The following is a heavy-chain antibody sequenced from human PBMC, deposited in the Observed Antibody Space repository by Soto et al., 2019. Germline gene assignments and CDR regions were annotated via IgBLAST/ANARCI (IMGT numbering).Heavy chain of an antibody. CDR3: GRSVVGATGEILYNARDV. V-gene: IGHV1-3*01. J-gene: IGHJ6*02. CDR1: GYTFTSYA. D-gene: IGHD1-26*01. CDR2: INAANGDT. Sequence: QVQLVQSGAEVKKPGASVQVSCKASGYTFTSYALHWVRQARGERPEWMGWINAANGDTKYSKKFQGRVTITRDTSASTGYMELRSVRSEDTAVYFCGRSVVGATGEILYNARDVWGQGTTVTVSS.